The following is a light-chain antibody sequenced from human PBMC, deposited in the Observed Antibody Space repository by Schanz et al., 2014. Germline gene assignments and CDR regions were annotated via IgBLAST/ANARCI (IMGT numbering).Light chain of an antibody. Sequence: QSVLTQPPSVSGAPGQTVTISCTGSSSNIGAGYDVHWYQKLPGTAPKLLIYRNNNRPSGVPDRFSGSKSGTSASLAISGLQSEDEADYYCASWDDSLNARVFGGGTKVTVL. V-gene: IGLV1-40*01. CDR1: SSNIGAGYD. CDR2: RNN. J-gene: IGLJ3*02. CDR3: ASWDDSLNARV.